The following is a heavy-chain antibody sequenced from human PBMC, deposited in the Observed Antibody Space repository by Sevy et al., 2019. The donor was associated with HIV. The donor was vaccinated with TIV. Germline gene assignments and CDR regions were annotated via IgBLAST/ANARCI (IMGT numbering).Heavy chain of an antibody. CDR3: AREGCTQPHDY. J-gene: IGHJ4*02. CDR1: GFTFAKYS. V-gene: IGHV3-23*01. CDR2: FSFGCGRI. Sequence: GTLRLSCAASGFTFAKYSMSWVRQAPGKGLEWVSTFSFGCGRINYADSVKGRFTISRDDSKNTLFLQMNSLRAEDTATYFCAREGCTQPHDYWGQGTLVTVSS. D-gene: IGHD2-8*01.